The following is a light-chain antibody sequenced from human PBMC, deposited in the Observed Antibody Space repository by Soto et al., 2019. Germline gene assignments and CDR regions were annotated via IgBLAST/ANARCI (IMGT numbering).Light chain of an antibody. CDR2: DAS. Sequence: AIQLTQSPSSLSASVGDRVTITCRASQGISSALAWYQQKPGKAPKLLIYDASSLESGVPSRFSGSGSGTDFTLTISSLQPEDFATYYCQQFNNYPQITFXPGTKADIK. V-gene: IGKV1D-13*01. CDR3: QQFNNYPQIT. J-gene: IGKJ3*01. CDR1: QGISSA.